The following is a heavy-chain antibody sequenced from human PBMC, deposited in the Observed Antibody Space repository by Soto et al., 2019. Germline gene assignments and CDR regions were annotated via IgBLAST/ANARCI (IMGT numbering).Heavy chain of an antibody. Sequence: SETLSLTCTVSGGSISSGGYYWSWIRQHPGKGLEWIGYIYYSGSTYYNPSLKSRVTISVDTSKNQFSLKLSSVTAADTAVYYCARDKPVTSGDYGDYYGMDVWGQGTTVTVSS. CDR2: IYYSGST. CDR3: ARDKPVTSGDYGDYYGMDV. D-gene: IGHD4-17*01. V-gene: IGHV4-31*03. CDR1: GGSISSGGYY. J-gene: IGHJ6*02.